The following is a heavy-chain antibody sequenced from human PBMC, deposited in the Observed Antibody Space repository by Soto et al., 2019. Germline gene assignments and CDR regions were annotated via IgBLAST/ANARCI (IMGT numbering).Heavy chain of an antibody. V-gene: IGHV3-53*04. Sequence: EVQLVESGGGLVQPGGSLRLSCAASGFTVSSNYMSWVRQAPGKGLEWVSVIYSGGSTYYADSVKGRFTISRHNSKNTLYLQMNSLRAEDTAVYYCARFYGIAVAGGVLDNWFDPWGQGTLVTVSS. D-gene: IGHD6-19*01. J-gene: IGHJ5*02. CDR1: GFTVSSNY. CDR3: ARFYGIAVAGGVLDNWFDP. CDR2: IYSGGST.